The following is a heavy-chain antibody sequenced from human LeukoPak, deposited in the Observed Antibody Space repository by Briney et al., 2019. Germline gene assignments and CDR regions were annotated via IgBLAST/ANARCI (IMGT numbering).Heavy chain of an antibody. CDR2: ISSNSSYI. J-gene: IGHJ4*02. CDR3: ARVLWDIVVVPAAIDY. CDR1: GFTFSSYS. Sequence: PGGSLRLSCAASGFTFSSYSMNWVRQAPGKGLEWVSSISSNSSYIYYADSVKGRFTISRDNAKNSLYLQVNSLRAEDTAVYYCARVLWDIVVVPAAIDYWDQGTLVTVSS. V-gene: IGHV3-21*01. D-gene: IGHD2-2*01.